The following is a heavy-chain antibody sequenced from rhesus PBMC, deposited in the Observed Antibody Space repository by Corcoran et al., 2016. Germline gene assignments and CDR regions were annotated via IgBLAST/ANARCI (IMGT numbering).Heavy chain of an antibody. CDR1: GDSISRNY. CDR3: VRSSNPNDEFAY. D-gene: IGHD1-14*01. V-gene: IGHV4S2*01. J-gene: IGHJ4*01. Sequence: QVQLQESGPGLVKPSETLPLTCAVSGDSISRNYCNWLPQAPRKGLEWIVRIYGSAGKTDYNPSLKSRLTISRDTSKNQFSLKVTSVTAADTAVYYCVRSSNPNDEFAYWGQGILVTVSS. CDR2: IYGSAGKT.